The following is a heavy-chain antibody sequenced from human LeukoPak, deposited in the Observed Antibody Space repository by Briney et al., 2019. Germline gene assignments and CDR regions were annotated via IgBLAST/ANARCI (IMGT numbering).Heavy chain of an antibody. CDR1: GGSLNGHY. V-gene: IGHV4-34*01. Sequence: SETLSLTCAVYGGSLNGHYWSWIRQPPGKGLEWIGEGSDSGGTKFNPSLKSRVTISADTSKNQFSLRLTSVTAADTAVYYCAKNGQSGFSFDPWGQGTLVTVSS. CDR2: GSDSGGT. J-gene: IGHJ5*02. D-gene: IGHD1-26*01. CDR3: AKNGQSGFSFDP.